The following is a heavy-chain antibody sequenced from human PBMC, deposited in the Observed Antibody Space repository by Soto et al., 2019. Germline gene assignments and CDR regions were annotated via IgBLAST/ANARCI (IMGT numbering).Heavy chain of an antibody. CDR2: IYYSGST. CDR3: AREFDYGGEQNLHFDY. J-gene: IGHJ4*02. D-gene: IGHD4-17*01. V-gene: IGHV4-31*03. CDR1: GGSISSGGYY. Sequence: QVQLQESGPGLVKPSQTLSLTCTVSGGSISSGGYYWSWIRQHPGKGLEWIGYIYYSGSTYYNPSLKSRVTISVDTSKNQFSLKLSSVTAADTAVYYCAREFDYGGEQNLHFDYWGQGTLVTVSS.